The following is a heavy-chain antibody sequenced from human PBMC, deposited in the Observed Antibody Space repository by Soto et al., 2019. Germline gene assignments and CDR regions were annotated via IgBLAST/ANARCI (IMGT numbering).Heavy chain of an antibody. Sequence: QVQLQESGPGLVKPSETLSLTCTVSGGSISSDYWSWIRQSPGKGLEWIGYTYYIGNTNYNPSLEIRATISLDRSKNQFSLKLTSVTAADTAVYYCAKWTSYPTWFGPWGQGILVTVSS. CDR2: TYYIGNT. J-gene: IGHJ5*02. CDR1: GGSISSDY. V-gene: IGHV4-59*01. CDR3: AKWTSYPTWFGP. D-gene: IGHD1-26*01.